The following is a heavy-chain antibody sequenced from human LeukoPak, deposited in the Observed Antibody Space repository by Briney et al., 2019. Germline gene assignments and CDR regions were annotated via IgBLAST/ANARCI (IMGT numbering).Heavy chain of an antibody. J-gene: IGHJ3*02. CDR1: GGSMSPFY. Sequence: ETLSLTCTVSGGSMSPFYWSWIRQSPGKGLEWIGSSYYSGGTNCNPPLKSRATISVDTSKNQFSLELSSVTAADTAVYYCAVNSTKHTFDIWGQGTMVTVSS. D-gene: IGHD1-1*01. V-gene: IGHV4-59*08. CDR3: AVNSTKHTFDI. CDR2: SYYSGGT.